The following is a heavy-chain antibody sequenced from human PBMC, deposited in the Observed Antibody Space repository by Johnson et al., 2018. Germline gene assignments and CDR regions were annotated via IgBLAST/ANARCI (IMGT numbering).Heavy chain of an antibody. V-gene: IGHV3-9*01. CDR2: ISCTRGSI. Sequence: VQLVESGGGLVQPGRSLRLSCAASGFTFDDYAMHWVRQAPGKGLEWVSGISCTRGSIGYADSVKGRFTISRDNAKNSLYLQMNSLKTEDTAVYYCTTKLQVTTGGAFDIWGQGTMVTVSS. CDR1: GFTFDDYA. J-gene: IGHJ3*02. CDR3: TTKLQVTTGGAFDI. D-gene: IGHD2-21*02.